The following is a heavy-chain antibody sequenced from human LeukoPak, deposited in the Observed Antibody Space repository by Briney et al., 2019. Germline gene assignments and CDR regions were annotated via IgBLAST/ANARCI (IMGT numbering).Heavy chain of an antibody. V-gene: IGHV4-4*07. CDR3: ARVARGGGYSYPDYYYYYMDV. D-gene: IGHD5-18*01. Sequence: SETLSLTCTVSGGSISSYYWSWIRQPAGKGLEWIGRIYTSGSTNYNPSLKSRVTISVDTSKNQFSLKLTSVTAADTAVYYCARVARGGGYSYPDYYYYYMDVWGKGTTVTVSS. J-gene: IGHJ6*03. CDR2: IYTSGST. CDR1: GGSISSYY.